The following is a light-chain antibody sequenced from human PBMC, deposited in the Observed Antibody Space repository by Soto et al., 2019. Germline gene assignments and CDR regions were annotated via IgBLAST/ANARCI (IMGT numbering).Light chain of an antibody. CDR3: QQYGSSPMYT. V-gene: IGKV3-20*01. CDR2: GAS. J-gene: IGKJ2*01. Sequence: EIVLTQSPGTLSLSPGERATLSCRASQSVSSSYLAWYQQKPGQAPRLLIYGASIRATGIPDRFSGSGSGTDFTLTISRLEPEDFAVYYCQQYGSSPMYTFGQGTQLEIK. CDR1: QSVSSSY.